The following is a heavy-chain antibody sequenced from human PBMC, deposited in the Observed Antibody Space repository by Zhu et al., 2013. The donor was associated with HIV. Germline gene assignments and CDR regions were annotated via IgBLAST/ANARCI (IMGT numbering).Heavy chain of an antibody. V-gene: IGHV4-38-2*01. CDR3: ARGGGDYVAGAFDI. D-gene: IGHD4-17*01. J-gene: IGHJ3*02. CDR1: GYSISSGYY. CDR2: IYHSGST. Sequence: QVQLQESGPGLVKPSETLSLTCAVSGYSISSGYYWGWIRQPPGKGLEWIGSIYHSGSTYYNPSLKSRVTISVDTSKNQFSLKLSSVTAADTAVYYCARGGGDYVAGAFDIWGQGTMVTVSS.